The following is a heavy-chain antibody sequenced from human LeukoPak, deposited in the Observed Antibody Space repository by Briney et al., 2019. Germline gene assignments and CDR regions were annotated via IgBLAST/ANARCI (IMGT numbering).Heavy chain of an antibody. CDR2: INHSGST. D-gene: IGHD3-22*01. Sequence: SETLSLTCAVYGGSFSGYYWSWIRQPPGKGLEWIGEINHSGSTNYNPSLKSRVTLSVDTSKNQFSLKLSSVTAADTAVYYCARATYYYDSSGYYPLNWFDPWGQGTLVTVSP. CDR1: GGSFSGYY. V-gene: IGHV4-34*01. J-gene: IGHJ5*02. CDR3: ARATYYYDSSGYYPLNWFDP.